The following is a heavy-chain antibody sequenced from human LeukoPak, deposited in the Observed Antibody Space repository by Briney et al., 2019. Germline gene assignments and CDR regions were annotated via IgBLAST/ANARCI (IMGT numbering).Heavy chain of an antibody. V-gene: IGHV7-4-1*02. CDR1: GYTFTSYA. J-gene: IGHJ6*03. Sequence: ASVKASCKASGYTFTSYAMNWVRQAPGQGLEWMGWINTNTGNPTYAQGLTGRFVFSLDTSVSTAYLQISSLKAEDTAVYYCARAAVADNYYYYMDVWGKGTTVTVSS. CDR3: ARAAVADNYYYYMDV. D-gene: IGHD6-19*01. CDR2: INTNTGNP.